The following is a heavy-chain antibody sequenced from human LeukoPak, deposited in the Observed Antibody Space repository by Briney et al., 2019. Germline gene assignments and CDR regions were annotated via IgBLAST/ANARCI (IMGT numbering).Heavy chain of an antibody. Sequence: GGSLRHSCAATGLSVSSNFMSWVRQAPGKGLEWVSVIYGGGSTYYADSVKGRFTISRDTPKNTLYLQMNSLRVEDTAVYYCASWPVGWYGEDSWGQGTLVTVSS. J-gene: IGHJ4*02. V-gene: IGHV3-53*01. D-gene: IGHD6-19*01. CDR3: ASWPVGWYGEDS. CDR2: IYGGGST. CDR1: GLSVSSNF.